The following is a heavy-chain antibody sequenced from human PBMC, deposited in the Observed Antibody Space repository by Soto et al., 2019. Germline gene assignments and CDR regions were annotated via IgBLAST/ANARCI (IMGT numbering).Heavy chain of an antibody. V-gene: IGHV3-53*01. Sequence: EMQLVESGGGLIQPGGSLRLSCGASGFTVNSNYMSWVRQAPGKGLEWVSLIYSGGDIYYADSVKGRFTISRDDSKNTVYLQLTSLRADDTAIYYCAKVNLEGRDFWGQGTLVSVSS. CDR3: AKVNLEGRDF. CDR1: GFTVNSNY. CDR2: IYSGGDI. J-gene: IGHJ4*02.